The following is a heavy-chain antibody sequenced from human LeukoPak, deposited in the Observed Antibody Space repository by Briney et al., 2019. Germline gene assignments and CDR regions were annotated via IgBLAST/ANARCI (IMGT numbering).Heavy chain of an antibody. CDR2: IYPGDSDT. J-gene: IGHJ4*02. D-gene: IGHD3-10*01. V-gene: IGHV5-51*01. CDR3: ARLDGSGSYTRGPDY. Sequence: GESLKISCKGSGYSFTKYWIGWVRQMPGKGLEWMGLIYPGDSDTRYSPSFQGQVTISADKSISTAYLQWSSLKASDTAMYYCARLDGSGSYTRGPDYWGQGTLVTVSS. CDR1: GYSFTKYW.